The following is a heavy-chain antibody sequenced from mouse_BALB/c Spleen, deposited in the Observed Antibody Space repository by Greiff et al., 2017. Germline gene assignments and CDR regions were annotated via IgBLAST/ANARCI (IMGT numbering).Heavy chain of an antibody. Sequence: QVQLQQPGAELVRPGASVKLSCKASGYTFTSYWINWVKQRPGQGLEWIGNIYPSDSYTNYNQKFKDKATLTVDKSSSTAYMQLSSPTSEDSAVYYCTRYYRYDGYYFDYWGQGTTLTVSS. D-gene: IGHD2-14*01. CDR1: GYTFTSYW. J-gene: IGHJ2*01. V-gene: IGHV1-69*02. CDR3: TRYYRYDGYYFDY. CDR2: IYPSDSYT.